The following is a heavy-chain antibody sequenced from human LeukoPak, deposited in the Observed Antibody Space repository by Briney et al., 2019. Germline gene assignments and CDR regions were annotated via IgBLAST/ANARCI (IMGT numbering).Heavy chain of an antibody. D-gene: IGHD6-13*01. Sequence: ASVKVSCKASGYTFTGYYMHWVRQAPGQGLEWMGWINPNSGGTNYAQKFQGRVTMTRDTSISTAYMELSRLRSDDTAVYYCARDLRNRSSSWDFDYWGHGTLVTVSS. CDR2: INPNSGGT. CDR3: ARDLRNRSSSWDFDY. J-gene: IGHJ4*01. V-gene: IGHV1-2*02. CDR1: GYTFTGYY.